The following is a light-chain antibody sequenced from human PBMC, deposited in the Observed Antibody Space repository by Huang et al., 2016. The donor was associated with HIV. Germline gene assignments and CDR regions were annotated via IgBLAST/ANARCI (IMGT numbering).Light chain of an antibody. V-gene: IGKV3-20*01. CDR2: GAS. J-gene: IGKJ3*01. CDR1: QSVGSSY. CDR3: QQYDSSPFT. Sequence: ENVLTQSPGTLSLSPGERATLSCRASQSVGSSYLAWYQQKPGQAPRLLIHGASSRATGVPDRFSGSGSGTDFTLTISRLEPEDFAVYYCQQYDSSPFTFGPGTKVDIK.